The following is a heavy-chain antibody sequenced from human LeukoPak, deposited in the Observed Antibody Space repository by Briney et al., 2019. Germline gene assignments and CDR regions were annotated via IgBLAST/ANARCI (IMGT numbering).Heavy chain of an antibody. CDR2: ISSSSSYI. CDR1: GFTFSSYS. D-gene: IGHD5-18*01. Sequence: GGSLRLSCAASGFTFSSYSMNWVRQAPGKGPEWVSSISSSSSYIYYADSVKGRFTISRDNAKNSLYLQMNSLRAADTAIYYCASASVDTAMVTVDYWGQGTLVTVSS. J-gene: IGHJ4*02. V-gene: IGHV3-21*01. CDR3: ASASVDTAMVTVDY.